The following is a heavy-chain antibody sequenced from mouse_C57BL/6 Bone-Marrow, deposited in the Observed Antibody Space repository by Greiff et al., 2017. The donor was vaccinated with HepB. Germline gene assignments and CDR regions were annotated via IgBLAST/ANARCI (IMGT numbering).Heavy chain of an antibody. D-gene: IGHD1-1*01. CDR2: ISNLAYSI. V-gene: IGHV5-15*01. J-gene: IGHJ4*01. CDR1: GFTFSDYG. Sequence: EVKVVESGGGLVQPGGSLKLSCAASGFTFSDYGIAWVRQAPRKGPEWVAFISNLAYSIYYADTVTGRFTISRENAKNTLYLEMSSLRSEYTAMYYCARGSNYYAMDYWGQGTSVTVSS. CDR3: ARGSNYYAMDY.